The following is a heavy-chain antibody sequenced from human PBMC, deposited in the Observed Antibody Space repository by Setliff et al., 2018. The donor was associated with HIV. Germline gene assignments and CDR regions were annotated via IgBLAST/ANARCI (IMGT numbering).Heavy chain of an antibody. J-gene: IGHJ5*02. V-gene: IGHV1-3*04. CDR1: GYTFTSYA. CDR2: INTGKGNT. CDR3: AREPFYSGSYPGYNWFDP. Sequence: ASVQVSCKASGYTFTSYAMHWVRQAPGQRLEWMGWINTGKGNTKYSQNFQGRVTITRDTPASTAYMELSSLRSEDTAVYYCAREPFYSGSYPGYNWFDPWGQGTLVTVSS. D-gene: IGHD1-26*01.